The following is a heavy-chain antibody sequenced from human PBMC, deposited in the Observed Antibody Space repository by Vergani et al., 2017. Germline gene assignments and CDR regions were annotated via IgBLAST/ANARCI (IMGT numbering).Heavy chain of an antibody. Sequence: EVQLVESGGGLVKPGGSLRLSCAASGFTFSSYSMNWVRQAPGKGLEWVSSISSSSSYIYYADSVKGRFTISRDNAKNSLYLQMNSLRAEDTAVYYCASLTIFGVVAEAFDIWGQGTMVTVSS. CDR2: ISSSSSYI. CDR1: GFTFSSYS. V-gene: IGHV3-21*01. D-gene: IGHD3-3*01. J-gene: IGHJ3*02. CDR3: ASLTIFGVVAEAFDI.